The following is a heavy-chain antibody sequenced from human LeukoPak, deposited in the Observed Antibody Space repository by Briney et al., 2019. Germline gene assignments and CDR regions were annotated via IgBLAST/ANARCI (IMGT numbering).Heavy chain of an antibody. CDR1: GYTFTRYS. CDR3: ARRYSGYAGDY. V-gene: IGHV1-46*01. Sequence: ASVKVSCKASGYTFTRYSMNWVRQAPGQGLEWVGIIFSSDGSTVYGQKSQGRVTMTRDTSTSTVYMELSSLSSEDTALYYCARRYSGYAGDYWGQGTLVTVSS. D-gene: IGHD5-12*01. J-gene: IGHJ4*02. CDR2: IFSSDGST.